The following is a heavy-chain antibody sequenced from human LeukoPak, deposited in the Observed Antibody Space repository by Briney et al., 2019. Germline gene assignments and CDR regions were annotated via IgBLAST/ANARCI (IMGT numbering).Heavy chain of an antibody. CDR1: GFAFSSYG. CDR2: VWYDGSKK. J-gene: IGHJ4*02. V-gene: IGHV3-33*01. CDR3: ARDISRHTYYLDY. D-gene: IGHD1-1*01. Sequence: GGSLRLSCAASGFAFSSYGMHWVRQAPGKGLEWVAVVWYDGSKKDYAESVKGRFSISRDDSESRLYLQMNSLRAEDTAVYYCARDISRHTYYLDYWGQGTLVTVSS.